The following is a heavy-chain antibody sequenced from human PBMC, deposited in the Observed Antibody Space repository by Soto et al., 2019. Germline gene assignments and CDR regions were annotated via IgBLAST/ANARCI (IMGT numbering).Heavy chain of an antibody. CDR2: IYSGGSA. CDR1: GFTVSNNY. CDR3: ARKSQYYDFWSGYLGD. Sequence: EVQLVESGGGLVQPGGSLRLSCAASGFTVSNNYMSWVRQAPGKGLEWVSVIYSGGSAYYADSVKGRFTISRDNSKNTLYLQMNSLRAEDTAVYFCARKSQYYDFWSGYLGDWGQGILVTVSS. D-gene: IGHD3-3*01. J-gene: IGHJ4*02. V-gene: IGHV3-66*01.